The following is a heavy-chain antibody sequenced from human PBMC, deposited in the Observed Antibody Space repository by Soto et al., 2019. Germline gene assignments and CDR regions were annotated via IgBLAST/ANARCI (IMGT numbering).Heavy chain of an antibody. CDR2: ISAYSGNT. CDR3: ARDWSPTAYYGLDV. V-gene: IGHV1-18*01. CDR1: GYTFTTFG. Sequence: ASVKVSCKASGYTFTTFGISWVRQAPGQGCEWMGWISAYSGNTNYAQKLQGRVTMTTDTSTSTAYMDLKSLRSDDTAVYYCARDWSPTAYYGLDVWGQGTTVTVSS. J-gene: IGHJ6*02. D-gene: IGHD3-3*01.